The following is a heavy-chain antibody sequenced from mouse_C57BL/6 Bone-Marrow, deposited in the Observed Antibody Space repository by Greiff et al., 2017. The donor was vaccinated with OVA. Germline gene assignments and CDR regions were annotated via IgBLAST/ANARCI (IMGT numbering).Heavy chain of an antibody. CDR3: ASPAYYINPLYAMDY. J-gene: IGHJ4*01. Sequence: VQLQQSDAELVKPGASVKISCKVSGYTFTDHTINWMKQRPEQGLEWIGYIYPRDGSTKYNEKFKGKATLTAAKSTSTAYMQLNSLTSEDSAVSVGASPAYYINPLYAMDYWGKGTSVTVSS. D-gene: IGHD2-5*01. V-gene: IGHV1-78*01. CDR1: GYTFTDHT. CDR2: IYPRDGST.